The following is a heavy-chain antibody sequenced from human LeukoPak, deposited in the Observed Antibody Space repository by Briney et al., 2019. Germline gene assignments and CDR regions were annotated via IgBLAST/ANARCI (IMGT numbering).Heavy chain of an antibody. CDR3: ARLLYDYVWGSYRPNWFDP. J-gene: IGHJ5*02. CDR2: IYPGDSDT. CDR1: GYSFTSYW. D-gene: IGHD3-16*02. V-gene: IGHV5-51*01. Sequence: GESLKISCQGSGYSFTSYWIGWVRQMPGKGLEWMGIIYPGDSDTRYSPSFQGQVTISADKSISTAYLQWSSLKASDTAMYYCARLLYDYVWGSYRPNWFDPWGQGTLVTVSS.